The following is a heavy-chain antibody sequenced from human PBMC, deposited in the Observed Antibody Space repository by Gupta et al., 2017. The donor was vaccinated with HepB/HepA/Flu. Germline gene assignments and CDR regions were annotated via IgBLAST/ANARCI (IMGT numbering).Heavy chain of an antibody. Sequence: QVQLVESGGGVVQPGRSLRLSCAASGFTFSSYGMHWVRQAPGKGLEWVAVIWYDGSNTYYADSGKGRFTIGRDNSKNTLYLQMSSLRAEDTAVYYCARESDPTHYYDSSGYYWGLGYWGQGTLVTVSA. V-gene: IGHV3-33*01. J-gene: IGHJ4*02. CDR3: ARESDPTHYYDSSGYYWGLGY. D-gene: IGHD3-22*01. CDR2: IWYDGSNT. CDR1: GFTFSSYG.